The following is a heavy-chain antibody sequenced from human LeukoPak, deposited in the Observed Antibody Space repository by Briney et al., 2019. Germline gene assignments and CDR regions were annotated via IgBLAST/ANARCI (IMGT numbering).Heavy chain of an antibody. CDR2: INHSGST. CDR3: ARGEGGGDFDY. V-gene: IGHV4-34*01. CDR1: GGSFSGYY. D-gene: IGHD3-16*01. Sequence: SETLSLTCAVYGGSFSGYYWSWIRQPPGKGLEWIGEINHSGSTNYNPSLKSRVTISVDTSKNQFSLKLSSVTAADTAVYYCARGEGGGDFDYWGQGTLVTVSS. J-gene: IGHJ4*02.